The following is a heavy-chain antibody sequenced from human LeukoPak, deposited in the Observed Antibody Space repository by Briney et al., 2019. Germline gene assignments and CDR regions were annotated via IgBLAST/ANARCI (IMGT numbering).Heavy chain of an antibody. V-gene: IGHV3-49*04. J-gene: IGHJ4*02. CDR2: IRSKTYAGTT. Sequence: GGSLRLSCTTSGFTFSDYAMSWVRQAPGKGLEWVAFIRSKTYAGTTEYAASVRGRFTFSRDDSKSLAYLQMNTLKTEDTAVYYCTSWARLGATILDYWGQGTLVTVSS. CDR1: GFTFSDYA. CDR3: TSWARLGATILDY. D-gene: IGHD1-26*01.